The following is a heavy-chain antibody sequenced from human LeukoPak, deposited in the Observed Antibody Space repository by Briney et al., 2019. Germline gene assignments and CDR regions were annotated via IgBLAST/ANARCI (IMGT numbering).Heavy chain of an antibody. CDR3: ARMGDFWSGYSDYYYYMDV. J-gene: IGHJ6*03. CDR2: IIPIFGTA. V-gene: IGHV1-69*05. Sequence: SVKVSCKASGGTFTSYAISWVRQAPGQGLEWMGGIIPIFGTANYAQKFQGRVTITTDESTSTAYMELSSLRSEDTAVYYCARMGDFWSGYSDYYYYMDVWGKGTTVTVSS. CDR1: GGTFTSYA. D-gene: IGHD3-3*01.